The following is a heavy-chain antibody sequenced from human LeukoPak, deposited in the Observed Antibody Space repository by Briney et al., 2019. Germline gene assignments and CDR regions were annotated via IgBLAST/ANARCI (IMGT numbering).Heavy chain of an antibody. J-gene: IGHJ4*02. CDR3: ARDSASCYLGSRYFDY. Sequence: GGSLRLSCAASGFTFSSYAMHWVRQAPGKGLEYVSAISSNGGSTYYANSVKGRFTISRDNSKNTLYLQMGSLRAEDMAVYYCARDSASCYLGSRYFDYWGQGTLVTVSS. CDR1: GFTFSSYA. V-gene: IGHV3-64*01. D-gene: IGHD2-2*01. CDR2: ISSNGGST.